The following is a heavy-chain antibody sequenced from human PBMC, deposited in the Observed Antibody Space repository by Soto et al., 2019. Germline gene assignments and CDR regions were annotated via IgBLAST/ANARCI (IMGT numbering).Heavy chain of an antibody. V-gene: IGHV4-31*02. J-gene: IGHJ6*02. D-gene: IGHD1-1*01. CDR3: ARDWRHNWDAGGYYYYAMDV. CDR1: GASISSGVYY. Sequence: PSETLSLTCTVSGASISSGVYYSWIRQHPGKDLEWIGYIYHSGTTYYNPSLKSRVSISIDTSNNQFSLRLSSVTAADTAVYYCARDWRHNWDAGGYYYYAMDVWGQGTTVTVSS. CDR2: IYHSGTT.